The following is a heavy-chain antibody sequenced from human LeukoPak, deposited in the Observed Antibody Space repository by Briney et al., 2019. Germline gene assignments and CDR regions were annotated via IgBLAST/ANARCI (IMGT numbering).Heavy chain of an antibody. D-gene: IGHD3-3*01. CDR1: GGSFSGYY. J-gene: IGHJ4*02. V-gene: IGHV4-34*01. Sequence: SETLSLTCAVYGGSFSGYYWSWIRQPPGKGLEWIGEINHSGSTNYNPSLKSRVTISVDTSKNQFSLKLSSVTAADTAVYYCARPTYYDFWSGSFDYWGQGTLVTVSS. CDR2: INHSGST. CDR3: ARPTYYDFWSGSFDY.